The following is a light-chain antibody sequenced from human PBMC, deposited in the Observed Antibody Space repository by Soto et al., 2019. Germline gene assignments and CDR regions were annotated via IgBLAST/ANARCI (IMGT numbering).Light chain of an antibody. CDR2: EVS. J-gene: IGLJ1*01. CDR3: SSYTSSSPYV. V-gene: IGLV2-14*01. CDR1: SSDVGGYNY. Sequence: QSVLTQPASVSGSPGQSITISCTGTSSDVGGYNYVSWYQQHPGKAPKLMIYEVSNRPSGVSNRFTGSKSGNTASLTISGLQAEDEADYCCSSYTSSSPYVFGTGTKATVL.